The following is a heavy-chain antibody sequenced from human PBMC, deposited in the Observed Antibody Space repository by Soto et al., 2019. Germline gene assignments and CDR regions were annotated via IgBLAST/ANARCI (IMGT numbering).Heavy chain of an antibody. CDR2: IIPVFGTT. V-gene: IGHV1-69*01. CDR1: GGLFSSFA. J-gene: IGHJ4*02. D-gene: IGHD3-16*01. Sequence: QEQLVQSGPEVKKPGSSVKVSCKDSGGLFSSFAVSWVRQAPGQGLEWLGGIIPVFGTTYYAEKFQDRLTITADESTNPAYMELSSLTSGDTAIYYCARGGGPYVWFNEFWGQGTLVTVSS. CDR3: ARGGGPYVWFNEF.